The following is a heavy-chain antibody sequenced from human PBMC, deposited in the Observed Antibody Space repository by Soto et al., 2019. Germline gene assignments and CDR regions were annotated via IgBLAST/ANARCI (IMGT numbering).Heavy chain of an antibody. D-gene: IGHD3-10*01. CDR3: AVEGGESGPTHYYYYGMDV. CDR2: IDPSDSYT. J-gene: IGHJ6*02. CDR1: GYSFTSYW. V-gene: IGHV5-10-1*01. Sequence: PGESLKISCQGSGYSFTSYWISWVRQMPGKGLEWMGRIDPSDSYTNYSPSFQGHVTISADKSISTAYLQWSSLKASDTAMYYCAVEGGESGPTHYYYYGMDVWGQGTTVTVSS.